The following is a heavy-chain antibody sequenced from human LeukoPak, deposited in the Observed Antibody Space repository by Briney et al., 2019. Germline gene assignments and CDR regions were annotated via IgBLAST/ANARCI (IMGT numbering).Heavy chain of an antibody. CDR3: AKDCRYDILTGYQDDAFDI. CDR2: IFSSSTYI. CDR1: GFIFSNYG. D-gene: IGHD3-9*01. J-gene: IGHJ3*02. V-gene: IGHV3-21*01. Sequence: PGGSLRLSCAASGFIFSNYGMHWVRQAPGKGLEWVSFIFSSSTYIYYTDSVKGRFTISRDNSKNTLYLQMNSLRAEDTAVYYCAKDCRYDILTGYQDDAFDIWDQGTMVTVSS.